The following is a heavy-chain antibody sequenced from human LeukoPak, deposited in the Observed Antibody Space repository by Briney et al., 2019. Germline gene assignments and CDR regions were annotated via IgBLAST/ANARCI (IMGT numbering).Heavy chain of an antibody. CDR3: ARDRSGYYYRNYYYYMDV. CDR1: GGSISSSSYY. D-gene: IGHD3-10*01. Sequence: SETLSLTCTVSGGSISSSSYYWGWIRQPPGKGLEWIGSIYYSGSTYYNPSLKSRVTISVDTSKNQFSLKLSSVTAADTAVYYCARDRSGYYYRNYYYYMDVWGKGTTVTISS. CDR2: IYYSGST. V-gene: IGHV4-39*02. J-gene: IGHJ6*03.